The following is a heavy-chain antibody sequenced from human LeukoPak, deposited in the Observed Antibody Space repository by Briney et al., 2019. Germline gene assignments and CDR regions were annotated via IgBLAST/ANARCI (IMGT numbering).Heavy chain of an antibody. CDR1: GYTFTGYY. Sequence: AAVKVSCKASGYTFTGYYMHWVRQAPGQGLEWMGWINSNSGGTNYAQKFQGRVTMTRDTSISTAYMELSRLRSDDTAVYYCASYCSSTSCSLGALDIWGQGTMVTVSS. V-gene: IGHV1-2*02. CDR2: INSNSGGT. CDR3: ASYCSSTSCSLGALDI. J-gene: IGHJ3*02. D-gene: IGHD2-2*01.